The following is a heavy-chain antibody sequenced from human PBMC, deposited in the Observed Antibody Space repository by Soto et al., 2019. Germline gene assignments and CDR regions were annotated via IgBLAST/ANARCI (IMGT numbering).Heavy chain of an antibody. D-gene: IGHD2-2*01. V-gene: IGHV3-23*01. CDR3: AKARLPVGYCSSASCYDAFDI. CDR1: GFTFSIYA. Sequence: GGSLRLSCAASGFTFSIYAMSWFRQAPGKGLEWVPAISGSGGSTYYADSVKGRFTISRDNSKNTLYLQMNSLRAEDTAVYYCAKARLPVGYCSSASCYDAFDIWGQGTMVTVSS. J-gene: IGHJ3*02. CDR2: ISGSGGST.